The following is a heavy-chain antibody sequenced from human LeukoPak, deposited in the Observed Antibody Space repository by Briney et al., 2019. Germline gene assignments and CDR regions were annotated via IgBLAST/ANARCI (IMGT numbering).Heavy chain of an antibody. CDR3: ARRVLELTPHAFDI. Sequence: GASVKVSCKASGYTFTGYYMHWVRQAPGQGLEWMGWINPNSGGTNYAQKFQGRVTMTRDTSINTAYMELSRLRSDDTAVYYCARRVLELTPHAFDIWGQGTMVTVSS. CDR1: GYTFTGYY. CDR2: INPNSGGT. V-gene: IGHV1-2*02. J-gene: IGHJ3*02. D-gene: IGHD1-7*01.